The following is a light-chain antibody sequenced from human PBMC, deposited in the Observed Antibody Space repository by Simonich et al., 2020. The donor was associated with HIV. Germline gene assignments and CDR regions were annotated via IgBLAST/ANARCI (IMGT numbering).Light chain of an antibody. CDR3: QQYYSTPPT. Sequence: EIVWTQSHATLSLSPGEKATLISRSSQSVSIYLAWYQQKPVQAPRLLIYDASNRATGIPARFSGSGSGTDFTLTISSLEPEDFAVYYCQQYYSTPPTFGQGTKVEIK. CDR2: DAS. J-gene: IGKJ1*01. V-gene: IGKV3-11*01. CDR1: QSVSIY.